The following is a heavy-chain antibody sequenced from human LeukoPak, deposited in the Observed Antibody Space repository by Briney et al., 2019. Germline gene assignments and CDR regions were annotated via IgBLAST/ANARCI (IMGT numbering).Heavy chain of an antibody. CDR2: IYYSGST. CDR1: GGSISSGGYY. J-gene: IGHJ4*02. V-gene: IGHV4-31*03. D-gene: IGHD5-18*01. Sequence: SETLSLTCTVSGGSISSGGYYWSWIRQHPGKGLEWIGYIYYSGSTYYNPSLKSRVTISVDTSKNQFSLKLSSVTAADTAVYYCARARLSRGYSYGYPFFDYWGQGTLVTVSS. CDR3: ARARLSRGYSYGYPFFDY.